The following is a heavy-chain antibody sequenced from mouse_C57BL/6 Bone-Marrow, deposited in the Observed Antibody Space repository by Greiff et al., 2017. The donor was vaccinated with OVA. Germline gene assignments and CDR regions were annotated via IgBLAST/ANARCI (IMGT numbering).Heavy chain of an antibody. Sequence: VMLVESGAELVRPGTSVKMSCKASGYTFTNYWIGWAKQRPGHGLEWIGDIYPGGGYTNYNEKFKGKATLTADKSSSTAYMQFSSLTSEDSAIYYCARIYYYGSFFDYWGQGTTLTVSS. CDR2: IYPGGGYT. CDR1: GYTFTNYW. V-gene: IGHV1-63*01. CDR3: ARIYYYGSFFDY. D-gene: IGHD1-1*01. J-gene: IGHJ2*01.